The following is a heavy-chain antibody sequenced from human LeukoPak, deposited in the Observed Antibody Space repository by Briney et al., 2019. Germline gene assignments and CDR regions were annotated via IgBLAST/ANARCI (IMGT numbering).Heavy chain of an antibody. CDR2: IKGDGSEI. Sequence: GGSLRLSCAASGFSFSTYWMRWARQTPGKGLEWVANIKGDGSEINYVDSVKGRFTISRDNAKNSLSLQMNSLTTDDTGVYYCAREGLPYSGDHWGQGTLVTVSS. CDR3: AREGLPYSGDH. D-gene: IGHD4-11*01. V-gene: IGHV3-7*01. CDR1: GFSFSTYW. J-gene: IGHJ4*02.